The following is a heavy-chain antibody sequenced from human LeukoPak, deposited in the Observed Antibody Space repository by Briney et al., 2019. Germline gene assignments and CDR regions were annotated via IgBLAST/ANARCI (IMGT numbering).Heavy chain of an antibody. D-gene: IGHD2-15*01. Sequence: HGESLKISCKGSGYSFTSYWISWVRQMPGKGLEWMGRIDPSDSYTNYSPSFQGHVTISADKSISTAYLQWSSLKASDTAMHYCARHPTYCSGGSCYSDNWFDPWGQGTLVTVSS. CDR3: ARHPTYCSGGSCYSDNWFDP. CDR2: IDPSDSYT. J-gene: IGHJ5*02. CDR1: GYSFTSYW. V-gene: IGHV5-10-1*01.